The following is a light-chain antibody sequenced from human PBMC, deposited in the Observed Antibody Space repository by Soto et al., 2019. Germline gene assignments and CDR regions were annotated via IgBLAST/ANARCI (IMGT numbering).Light chain of an antibody. CDR2: TAS. Sequence: DIQMTQSPSTLSASVGDRVTITCRASQSTSYWLAWYQQKPGNAPKLLIYTASSLESGVPSRFSGSGSGTEFTLTISSLQPDDSASYYCQQYNSYSKTFGQGTKVDI. J-gene: IGKJ1*01. CDR3: QQYNSYSKT. V-gene: IGKV1-5*01. CDR1: QSTSYW.